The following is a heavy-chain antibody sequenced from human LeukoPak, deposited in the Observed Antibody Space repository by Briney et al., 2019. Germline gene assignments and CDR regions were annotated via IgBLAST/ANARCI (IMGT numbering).Heavy chain of an antibody. V-gene: IGHV4-34*01. CDR3: ARVRVVCCAPFDY. Sequence: SETLSLTCTVSGGSISSYYWSWIRQPPGKGLEWIGEINHSGSTNYNPSLKSRVTISVDTSKNQFSLKLSSVTAADTAVYYCARVRVVCCAPFDYWGQGTLVTVSS. CDR1: GGSISSYY. CDR2: INHSGST. J-gene: IGHJ4*02. D-gene: IGHD2-21*01.